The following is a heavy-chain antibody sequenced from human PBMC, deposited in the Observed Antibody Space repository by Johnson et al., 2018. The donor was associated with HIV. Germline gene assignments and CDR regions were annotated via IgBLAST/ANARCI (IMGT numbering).Heavy chain of an antibody. D-gene: IGHD3-10*01. Sequence: QVQLVESGGGLVQPGGSLRLSCAGSGFTFSSYAFHWVRQAPAKGLEWVAAISYDGSDKYHADSVKGRFTLSRDNSKNTLDLQMNSLTIEDTAVFYCAKTRMGGILDAFDLWGQGTMVIVS. V-gene: IGHV3-30*04. CDR3: AKTRMGGILDAFDL. CDR2: ISYDGSDK. J-gene: IGHJ3*01. CDR1: GFTFSSYA.